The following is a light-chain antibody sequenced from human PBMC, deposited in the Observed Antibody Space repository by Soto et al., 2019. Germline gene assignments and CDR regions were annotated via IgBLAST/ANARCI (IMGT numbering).Light chain of an antibody. J-gene: IGKJ2*01. CDR3: QQYNNWPHT. CDR1: QGVTYN. CDR2: GAS. Sequence: EIVMTQSPATLSVSPGESATLSCRASQGVTYNLAWYQQKPGQAPRPLIYGASTRATGIPARFSGSGSGTEFTLTISSLQSEDFAVYHCQQYNNWPHTFGRGTKLEIK. V-gene: IGKV3-15*01.